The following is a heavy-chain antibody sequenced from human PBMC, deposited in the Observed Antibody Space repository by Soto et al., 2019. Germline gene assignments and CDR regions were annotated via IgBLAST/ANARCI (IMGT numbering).Heavy chain of an antibody. CDR3: AHMALSGWPNFDY. CDR1: GFSLSTSGVG. V-gene: IGHV2-5*01. D-gene: IGHD6-19*01. J-gene: IGHJ4*02. CDR2: MYWNDDK. Sequence: QITLKESGPTLVKPTQTLTLTCTFPGFSLSTSGVGVGWIRQPPGKALEWLALMYWNDDKRYRPSLKNRLTITQDPSKTQVVLTMTNMDTEDTATYYCAHMALSGWPNFDYWGQGTLVTVSS.